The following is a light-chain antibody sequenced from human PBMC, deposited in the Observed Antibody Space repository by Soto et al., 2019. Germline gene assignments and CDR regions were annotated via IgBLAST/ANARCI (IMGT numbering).Light chain of an antibody. CDR3: QQAYSFPIT. J-gene: IGKJ5*01. CDR2: DAS. CDR1: QSISSW. Sequence: DIHITQSPSTLSASVGDRVSITCRASQSISSWLAWYQQKPGKAPKLLIYDASSLESGVPSRFSGSGSGTEFTLTISSLQPDDFATYYCQQAYSFPITFGQGTRLEIK. V-gene: IGKV1-5*01.